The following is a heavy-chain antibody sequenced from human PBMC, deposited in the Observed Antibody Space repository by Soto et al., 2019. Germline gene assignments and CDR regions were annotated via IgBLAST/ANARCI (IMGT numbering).Heavy chain of an antibody. CDR1: GGSISSYS. Sequence: PWTLSLTCTVSGGSISSYSWSSIWQPPGKVLAWIGYIYYSGSTNYNPSLKSLVTISVDTSKNQFSLKLSSVTAADTAVYYSARVVSYYDSSGSRSFYYFDYWGQGTLVTVHS. D-gene: IGHD3-22*01. V-gene: IGHV4-59*01. CDR2: IYYSGST. J-gene: IGHJ4*02. CDR3: ARVVSYYDSSGSRSFYYFDY.